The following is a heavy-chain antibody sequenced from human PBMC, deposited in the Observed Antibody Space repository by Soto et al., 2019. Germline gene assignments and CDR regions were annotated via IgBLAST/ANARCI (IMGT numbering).Heavy chain of an antibody. CDR1: GGSFSGYY. J-gene: IGHJ5*02. V-gene: IGHV4-34*01. D-gene: IGHD6-13*01. Sequence: SETLSLTCAVYGGSFSGYYWSWIRQPPGKGLEWIGEINHSGSTNYNPSLKSRVTISVDTSKNQFSLKLSSVTAADTAVYYCARCSPTAGSWFDPWGQGTLVTVSS. CDR2: INHSGST. CDR3: ARCSPTAGSWFDP.